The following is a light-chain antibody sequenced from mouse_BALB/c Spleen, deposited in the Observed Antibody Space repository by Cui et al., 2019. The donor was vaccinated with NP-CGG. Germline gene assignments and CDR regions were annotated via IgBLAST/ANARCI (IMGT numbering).Light chain of an antibody. CDR1: TGAVTTSNY. V-gene: IGLV1*01. Sequence: VGTQESALTTSPGETVTLTCRSSTGAVTTSNYANWFQEKPDHLFTGLIGGTKNRAPGVPARFSGSLIGDKAALTITGTQTEDEAIYFCARWYSNHWVFGGGTKLTVL. CDR3: ARWYSNHWV. CDR2: GTK. J-gene: IGLJ1*01.